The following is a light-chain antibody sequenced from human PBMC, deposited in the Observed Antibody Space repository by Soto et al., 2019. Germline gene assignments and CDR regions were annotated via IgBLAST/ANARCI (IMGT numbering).Light chain of an antibody. CDR2: DAS. J-gene: IGKJ4*01. V-gene: IGKV3-15*01. Sequence: EIVMTQSPATLSVSPGDRATLSCRASQSVSSSLAWYQQIPGQAPRLLIYDASTRATGIPARFGGSGSGTEFTLTISSLQSEDFAVIYCQQYNNWPPLTFGGGTKVELK. CDR1: QSVSSS. CDR3: QQYNNWPPLT.